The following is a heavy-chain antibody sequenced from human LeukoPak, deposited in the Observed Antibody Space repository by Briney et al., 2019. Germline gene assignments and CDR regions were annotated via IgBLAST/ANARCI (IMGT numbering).Heavy chain of an antibody. J-gene: IGHJ4*02. CDR1: GFTFTSYW. Sequence: PGGSLRLSCAASGFTFTSYWMYWVRQAPGKGLVWVLLINTDGSSTNYADSVKGRFTISRDNAKNSLYLQMNSLRDEDTAVYYCARDGEMATNPYYFDYWGQGTLVTVS. D-gene: IGHD5-24*01. CDR3: ARDGEMATNPYYFDY. CDR2: INTDGSST. V-gene: IGHV3-74*01.